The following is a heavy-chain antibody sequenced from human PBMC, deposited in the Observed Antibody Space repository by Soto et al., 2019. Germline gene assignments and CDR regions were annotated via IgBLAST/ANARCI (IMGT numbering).Heavy chain of an antibody. D-gene: IGHD3-3*01. V-gene: IGHV3-49*03. J-gene: IGHJ4*02. Sequence: GSLKLSCTASGFTFGDYAMSWFRQAPGKGLEWVGFIRSKAYGGTTEYAASVKGRFTISRDDSKSIVYLQMNSLKTEDTAVYYCTRDYDFWSGYNRPFDYWGQGTLVTVSS. CDR2: IRSKAYGGTT. CDR1: GFTFGDYA. CDR3: TRDYDFWSGYNRPFDY.